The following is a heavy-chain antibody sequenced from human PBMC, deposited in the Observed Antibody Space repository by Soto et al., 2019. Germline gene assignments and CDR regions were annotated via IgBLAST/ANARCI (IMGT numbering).Heavy chain of an antibody. J-gene: IGHJ6*02. CDR2: ISGSGGST. CDR3: GKGSAATNYFYYATDV. Sequence: GGSLTLSCAASGFTFGIHAMSWVRQAPGKGLEWVSFISGSGGSTYYADSVKGRFTISRDNSKKTLYLQMNSLRCEDTAVYYCGKGSAATNYFYYATDVWGQGTTVTSP. V-gene: IGHV3-23*01. CDR1: GFTFGIHA. D-gene: IGHD2-15*01.